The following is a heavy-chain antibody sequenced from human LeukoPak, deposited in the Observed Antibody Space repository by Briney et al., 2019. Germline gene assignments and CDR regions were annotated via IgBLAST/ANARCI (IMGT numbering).Heavy chain of an antibody. J-gene: IGHJ5*02. Sequence: ASVKVSCKASGYTFTGYYMHWVRQAPGQGLEWMGWINPNSGGTNYAQKFQGRVTMTRDTSISTAYMELSRLRSDDTAVYYCARVLRFLEWEHNWFDPWDQGTLVTVSS. CDR2: INPNSGGT. CDR3: ARVLRFLEWEHNWFDP. D-gene: IGHD3-3*01. CDR1: GYTFTGYY. V-gene: IGHV1-2*02.